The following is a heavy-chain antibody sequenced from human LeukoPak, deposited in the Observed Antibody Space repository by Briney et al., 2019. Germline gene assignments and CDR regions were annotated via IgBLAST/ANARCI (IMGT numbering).Heavy chain of an antibody. J-gene: IGHJ2*01. Sequence: PGGSLRLSCATSGFPFAAYDMHWVRHAPGKGLEWVSAFGSAGDTYYPGAVKGRFTISRDYAKNSLYLQMNNLRAGDTAVYFCVRGALPGDNWYFDLWGRGTLVTVSS. CDR1: GFPFAAYD. CDR3: VRGALPGDNWYFDL. CDR2: FGSAGDT. V-gene: IGHV3-13*01.